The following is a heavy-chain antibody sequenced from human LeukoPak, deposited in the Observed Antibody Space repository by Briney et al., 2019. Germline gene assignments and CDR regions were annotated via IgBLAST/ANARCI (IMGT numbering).Heavy chain of an antibody. D-gene: IGHD3-3*01. CDR1: GGSISSSSYY. Sequence: SETLSLTCTVSGGSISSSSYYWGWIRQPPGKGLEWIGSIYYSGSTYYNPSLKSRVTISVDTSKNQFSLKLSSVTAADTAVYYCARQRPFTIFGVVISPNWFDPWGQGTLVTVS. J-gene: IGHJ5*02. V-gene: IGHV4-39*01. CDR2: IYYSGST. CDR3: ARQRPFTIFGVVISPNWFDP.